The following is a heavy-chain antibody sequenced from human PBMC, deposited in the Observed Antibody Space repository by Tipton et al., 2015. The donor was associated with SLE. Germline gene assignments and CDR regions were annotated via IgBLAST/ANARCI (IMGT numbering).Heavy chain of an antibody. Sequence: SLRLSCAASGFTFSSYWMSWVRQAPGKGLEWVANIKQDGSEKYYVDSVKGRFTISRDNAKNSLYLQMNSLRAEDTAVYYCARDLTMVQGVITIPGAFDIWGQGTMVTVSS. J-gene: IGHJ3*02. CDR3: ARDLTMVQGVITIPGAFDI. D-gene: IGHD3-10*01. V-gene: IGHV3-7*01. CDR1: GFTFSSYW. CDR2: IKQDGSEK.